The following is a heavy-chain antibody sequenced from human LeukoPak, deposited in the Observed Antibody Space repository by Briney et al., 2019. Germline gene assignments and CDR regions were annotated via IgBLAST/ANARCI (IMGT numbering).Heavy chain of an antibody. V-gene: IGHV4-4*02. D-gene: IGHD6-13*01. CDR2: IYHSGST. CDR3: ARVRMAAGTLYYFDY. Sequence: SGTLSLTCAVSGGSISSSNWWSWVRQPPGKGLEWIGEIYHSGSTNYNPSLKSRVTISVDKSKNQFSLKLSSATAADTAVYYCARVRMAAGTLYYFDYWGQGTLVTASS. J-gene: IGHJ4*02. CDR1: GGSISSSNW.